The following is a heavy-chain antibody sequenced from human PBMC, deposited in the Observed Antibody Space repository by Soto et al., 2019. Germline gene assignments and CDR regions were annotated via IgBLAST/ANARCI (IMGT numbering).Heavy chain of an antibody. D-gene: IGHD1-1*01. CDR3: ARHLEEAKY. CDR1: GDTFSSYT. CDR2: IIPDFGTA. J-gene: IGHJ4*02. V-gene: IGHV1-69*12. Sequence: QVQLVQSGAEVKKPGSSVKVSCKASGDTFSSYTVTWVRQAPGQGLEWMGVIIPDFGTANDAQQFQGRVTITADESTSTAYMDLSSLKSEDTAGHYCARHLEEAKYWGQGTLVTVPS.